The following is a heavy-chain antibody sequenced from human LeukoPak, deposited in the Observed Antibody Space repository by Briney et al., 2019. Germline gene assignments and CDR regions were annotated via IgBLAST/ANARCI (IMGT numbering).Heavy chain of an antibody. CDR3: ARRVATKPKYCFDY. CDR1: GGSISGSSYY. J-gene: IGHJ4*02. CDR2: IYYSGNT. D-gene: IGHD5-24*01. V-gene: IGHV4-61*05. Sequence: SETLSLTCTVSGGSISGSSYYWGWIRQPPGKGLEWIGYIYYSGNTNYNPSLKSRVTISLDTSKNQFSLKLSSVTAAATAVYYCARRVATKPKYCFDYWGQGSLVTVSS.